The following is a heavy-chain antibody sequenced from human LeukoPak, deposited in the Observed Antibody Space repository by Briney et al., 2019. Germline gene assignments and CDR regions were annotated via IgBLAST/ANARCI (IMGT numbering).Heavy chain of an antibody. CDR2: IYHSGST. CDR1: GGSISSYY. CDR3: NGGSGYLFPFDY. D-gene: IGHD3-22*01. Sequence: SETLSLTCTVSGGSISSYYWSWIRQPPGKGLEWIGYIYHSGSTNYNPSLKSRVTISVDTSKNQFSLKLSSVTAADTAVYYCNGGSGYLFPFDYWGRGTLVTVSS. J-gene: IGHJ4*02. V-gene: IGHV4-59*01.